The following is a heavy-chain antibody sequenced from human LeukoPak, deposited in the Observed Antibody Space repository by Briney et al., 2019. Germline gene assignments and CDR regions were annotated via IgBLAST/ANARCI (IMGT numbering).Heavy chain of an antibody. D-gene: IGHD6-19*01. Sequence: PGGSLRLSCAASGFTFSSYAMHWVRQAPGKGLEYVSAISSNGGSTYYANSVKGRFTISRDNSKNTLYLQMGSLRAEDMAVYYCARVLGGWFRAAFEIWGQGTMVTVSS. CDR3: ARVLGGWFRAAFEI. J-gene: IGHJ3*02. V-gene: IGHV3-64*01. CDR2: ISSNGGST. CDR1: GFTFSSYA.